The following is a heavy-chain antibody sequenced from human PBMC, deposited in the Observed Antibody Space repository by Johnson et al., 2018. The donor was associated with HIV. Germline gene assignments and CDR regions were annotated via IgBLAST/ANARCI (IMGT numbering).Heavy chain of an antibody. CDR2: IKQDGSQK. D-gene: IGHD3-22*01. CDR1: GFTFSSSW. Sequence: EKLVESGGGLVQPGGSLRLSCAASGFTFSSSWMNWVRQAPGKGLEWVANIKQDGSQKSYVDSVKGRFTISRDNAKTSLYLQMDSLRAEDTAVYYCARDSGKAYYDSSGYPNDAFDIWGQGTMVTVSS. J-gene: IGHJ3*02. CDR3: ARDSGKAYYDSSGYPNDAFDI. V-gene: IGHV3-7*05.